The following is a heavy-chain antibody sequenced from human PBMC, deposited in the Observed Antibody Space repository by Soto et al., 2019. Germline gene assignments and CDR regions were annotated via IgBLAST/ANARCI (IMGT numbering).Heavy chain of an antibody. CDR2: ISAYNGNT. J-gene: IGHJ3*02. V-gene: IGHV1-18*01. CDR1: GYTFTSYG. CDR3: ARVFRITIFGGALVDAFDI. Sequence: ASVKVSCTASGYTFTSYGISWVRQAPGQGLEWMGWISAYNGNTNYAQKLQGRVTMTTDTSTSTAYMELRSLRSDDTAVYYCARVFRITIFGGALVDAFDIWGQGTMVTVSS. D-gene: IGHD3-3*01.